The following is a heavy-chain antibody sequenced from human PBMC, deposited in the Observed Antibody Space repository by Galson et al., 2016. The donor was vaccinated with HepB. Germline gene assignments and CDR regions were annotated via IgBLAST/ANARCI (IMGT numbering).Heavy chain of an antibody. CDR3: AREREVAGPSDY. CDR2: TYYRSDWYN. D-gene: IGHD6-19*01. J-gene: IGHJ4*02. Sequence: CAISEDSVSSNSAGWNWIRQSPSRGLEWLGRTYYRSDWYNDYGVSVKSRVTINPDTSKNQFSLQLKYVTPEDTGVYFCAREREVAGPSDYWGQGIMVTVSS. CDR1: EDSVSSNSAG. V-gene: IGHV6-1*01.